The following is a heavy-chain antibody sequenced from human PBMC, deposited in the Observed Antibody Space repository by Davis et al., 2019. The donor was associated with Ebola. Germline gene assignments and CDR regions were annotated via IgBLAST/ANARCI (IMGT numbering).Heavy chain of an antibody. CDR2: ISSSGSTI. D-gene: IGHD6-19*01. CDR3: ARGIAVAGPRTYYFDY. V-gene: IGHV3-48*03. J-gene: IGHJ4*02. Sequence: PGGSLRLSCAASGFTFSSYEMNWVRQAPGKGLEWVSYISSSGSTIYYADSVKGRFTISRDNAKNSLYLQMNSLRAEDTAVYYCARGIAVAGPRTYYFDYWGQGTLVTVSS. CDR1: GFTFSSYE.